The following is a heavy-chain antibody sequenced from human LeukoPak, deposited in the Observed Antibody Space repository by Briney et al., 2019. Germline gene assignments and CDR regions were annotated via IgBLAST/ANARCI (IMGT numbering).Heavy chain of an antibody. CDR1: GFTFSSYS. V-gene: IGHV3-48*04. D-gene: IGHD6-13*01. Sequence: GGSLRLSCAASGFTFSSYSMNWVRQAPGKGLEWVSYISSSGSTKYYADSVKGRFTISRDNAKNSLYLQMNSLRAEDTAVYYCARLYRSSSWYGIDYWGQGTLVTVSS. J-gene: IGHJ4*02. CDR2: ISSSGSTK. CDR3: ARLYRSSSWYGIDY.